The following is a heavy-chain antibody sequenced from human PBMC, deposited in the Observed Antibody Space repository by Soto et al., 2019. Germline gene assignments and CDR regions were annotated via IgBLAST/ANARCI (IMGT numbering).Heavy chain of an antibody. CDR2: MNPNSGNT. D-gene: IGHD2-15*01. J-gene: IGHJ6*02. CDR3: AVCSGCCCYQYGMDV. V-gene: IGHV1-8*01. CDR1: GYTFTSYD. Sequence: QVQLVQSGAEVKKPGASVKVSCKASGYTFTSYDINWVRQATGQGLEWMGWMNPNSGNTGYAQKFQGRVTMTRNTSISTADMELSSLRSEDTAVYYCAVCSGCCCYQYGMDVWGQGTTVTVSS.